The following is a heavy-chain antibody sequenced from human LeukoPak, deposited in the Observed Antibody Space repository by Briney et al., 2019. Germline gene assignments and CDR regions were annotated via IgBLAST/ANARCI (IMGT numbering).Heavy chain of an antibody. Sequence: ASVKVSCKASGYTFTIYGISWVRPAPGQGLEWMGWISAYNGNTNYAQKLQGRVTMTTDTSTSTAYMELRSLRSDDTAVYYCARAVTEYYYYYMDVWGKGTTVTVSS. D-gene: IGHD5-18*01. CDR2: ISAYNGNT. CDR3: ARAVTEYYYYYMDV. J-gene: IGHJ6*03. V-gene: IGHV1-18*01. CDR1: GYTFTIYG.